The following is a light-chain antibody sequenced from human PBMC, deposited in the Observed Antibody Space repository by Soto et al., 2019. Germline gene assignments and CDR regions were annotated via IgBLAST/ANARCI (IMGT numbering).Light chain of an antibody. CDR2: VAS. Sequence: DLQMTQSPSSLSASVGDRVTITCRASQSISSSLNWYQQKPGKAPKFLIYVASSLQSGVPSRFSGSGSGTDFALNISSLQPEDFATYYCQQSYSTPYTFGQGTKLEIK. CDR3: QQSYSTPYT. CDR1: QSISSS. V-gene: IGKV1-39*01. J-gene: IGKJ2*01.